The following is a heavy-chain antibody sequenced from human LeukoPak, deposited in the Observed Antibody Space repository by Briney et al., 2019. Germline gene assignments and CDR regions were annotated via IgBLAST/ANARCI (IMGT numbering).Heavy chain of an antibody. Sequence: GGSLRLSCTVSGFTVSSNSMSWVRQAPGKGLEWVSFIYSGGSTHYSDSVKGRFTISRDNSKNTLYLQMNSLRAEDTAVYYCARRAGDYSHPYDYWGQGTLVTVSS. CDR3: ARRAGDYSHPYDY. V-gene: IGHV3-53*01. CDR2: IYSGGST. J-gene: IGHJ4*02. CDR1: GFTVSSNS. D-gene: IGHD3-22*01.